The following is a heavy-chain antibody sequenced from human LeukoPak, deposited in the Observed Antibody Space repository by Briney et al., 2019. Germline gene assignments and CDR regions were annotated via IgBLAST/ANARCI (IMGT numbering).Heavy chain of an antibody. Sequence: SETLSLTCTVSGGSISSYYWSWIRQPPGKGLEWIGYIYYSGSTNYNPSLKSRVTISVDTSKNQFSLKLNSVTAADTAVYYCARDLGGWQWLNWFDPWGQGTLVTVSS. CDR1: GGSISSYY. D-gene: IGHD6-19*01. CDR2: IYYSGST. J-gene: IGHJ5*02. CDR3: ARDLGGWQWLNWFDP. V-gene: IGHV4-59*01.